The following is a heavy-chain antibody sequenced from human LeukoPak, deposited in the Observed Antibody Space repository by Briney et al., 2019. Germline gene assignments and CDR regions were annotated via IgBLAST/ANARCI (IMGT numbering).Heavy chain of an antibody. CDR2: INHSGST. CDR1: GGSFSGYY. D-gene: IGHD4-11*01. Sequence: PSETLSLTCAVYGGSFSGYYWSWIRQPPGKGLEWIGEINHSGSTNYNPSLKSRVTKSVDTSKNQFSLKLSSVTAADTAVYYCASISNYVGYYYYYGMDVWGQGTTVTVSS. J-gene: IGHJ6*02. V-gene: IGHV4-34*01. CDR3: ASISNYVGYYYYYGMDV.